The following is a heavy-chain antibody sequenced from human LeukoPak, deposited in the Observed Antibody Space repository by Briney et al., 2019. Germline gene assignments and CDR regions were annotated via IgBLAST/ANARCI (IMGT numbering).Heavy chain of an antibody. V-gene: IGHV3-48*01. J-gene: IGHJ4*02. CDR3: TRDFRWASDY. CDR1: GFTFTFYG. D-gene: IGHD6-13*01. Sequence: AGGSLRLSCANSGFTFTFYGMNWVREAPGKGVQWVAHISDRSYSIYYAESVKGGFPISRDNAKKSIYLKMKSLKTEDRAVCYFTRDFRWASDYWRQGTLVTVSS. CDR2: ISDRSYSI.